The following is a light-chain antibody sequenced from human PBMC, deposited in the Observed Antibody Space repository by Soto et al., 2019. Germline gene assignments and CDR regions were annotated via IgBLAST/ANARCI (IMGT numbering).Light chain of an antibody. CDR3: QQYGSSPT. J-gene: IGKJ4*01. V-gene: IGKV3-20*01. CDR1: QSVSSSY. Sequence: EIVLTQSPGTLFLSPGERATLSRRASQSVSSSYLAWYQQKPGQAPRLLIYGASSRATGIPDRFSGSGSGTDFTLTISRLEPEDFAVYYCQQYGSSPTFGGGTKVEIK. CDR2: GAS.